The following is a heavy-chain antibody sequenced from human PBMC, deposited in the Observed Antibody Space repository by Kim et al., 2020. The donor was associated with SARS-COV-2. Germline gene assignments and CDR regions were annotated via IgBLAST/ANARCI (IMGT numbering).Heavy chain of an antibody. CDR1: GHFFTRDS. V-gene: IGHV1-3*01. CDR3: LGGFYCDY. D-gene: IGHD3-16*01. Sequence: ASVKVSCKTSGHFFTRDSIHWVRQAPGQGLEWMGGIDCGNGNTIYSQKFQGRVTFTTDTSASTAYMELSFLRSEDSAVYYCLGGFYCDYWGQGTLFTVSS. J-gene: IGHJ4*02. CDR2: IDCGNGNT.